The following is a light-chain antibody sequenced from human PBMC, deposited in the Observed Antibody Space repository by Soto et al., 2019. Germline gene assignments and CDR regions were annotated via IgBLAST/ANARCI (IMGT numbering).Light chain of an antibody. CDR3: QSYDSSLSGQWV. V-gene: IGLV1-40*01. J-gene: IGLJ3*02. CDR2: GDN. Sequence: QSVLTQPPSVSGAPGQRVTISCTGSSSNIGAPYDVHWYQQLPGTAPKLLIYGDNNRPSGVPGRFSGSKSGTSASLAITGLQAEDEADYYCQSYDSSLSGQWVFGGGTKLTVL. CDR1: SSNIGAPYD.